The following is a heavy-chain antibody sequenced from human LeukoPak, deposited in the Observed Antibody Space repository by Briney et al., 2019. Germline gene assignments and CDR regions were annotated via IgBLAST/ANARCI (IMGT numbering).Heavy chain of an antibody. CDR1: GYTFTSYD. Sequence: ASVKVSCKASGYTFTSYDINWVRQATGQGLEWMGWMNPNSGNTGYAQKFQGRVTMTRNTSISTAYMELSSLRSEDTAVYYCARPSSSSDAFDIWGQGTMVTVSS. D-gene: IGHD2-2*01. J-gene: IGHJ3*02. V-gene: IGHV1-8*01. CDR3: ARPSSSSDAFDI. CDR2: MNPNSGNT.